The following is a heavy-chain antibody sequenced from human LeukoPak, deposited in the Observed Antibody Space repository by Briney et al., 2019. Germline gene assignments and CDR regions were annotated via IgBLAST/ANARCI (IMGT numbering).Heavy chain of an antibody. CDR1: GFTFSSYG. Sequence: GGSLRLSCAASGFTFSSYGMHWVRQAPGKGLEWVAVISYDGSNKYYADSVKGRFTISRDNAKNTLYLQMNSLRAEDTVVYYCATLGYSGYDLRWFDPWGQGTLVTVSS. J-gene: IGHJ5*02. D-gene: IGHD5-12*01. CDR3: ATLGYSGYDLRWFDP. CDR2: ISYDGSNK. V-gene: IGHV3-30*03.